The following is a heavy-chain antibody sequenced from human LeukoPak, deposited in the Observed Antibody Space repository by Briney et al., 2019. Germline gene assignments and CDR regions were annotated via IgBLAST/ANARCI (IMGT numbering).Heavy chain of an antibody. CDR1: GYTXTSYG. Sequence: GASLKVSCKASGYTXTSYGINWVRQAPGQGLEWMGWISAYNGNTNYAQKLQGRVTMTTDASTSTAYMEVRSLRSDDTAVYYCARDAGIAAPTPGFWGQGTLVTVSS. CDR3: ARDAGIAAPTPGF. J-gene: IGHJ4*02. D-gene: IGHD6-25*01. CDR2: ISAYNGNT. V-gene: IGHV1-18*01.